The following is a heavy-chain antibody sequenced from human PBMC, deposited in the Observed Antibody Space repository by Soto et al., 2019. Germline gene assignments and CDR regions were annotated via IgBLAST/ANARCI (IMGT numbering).Heavy chain of an antibody. J-gene: IGHJ6*02. CDR1: GYTFASYG. CDR2: ISAYNGNT. Sequence: QVQLVQSGAEVKKPGASVKVSCKASGYTFASYGISWVRQAPGQGLEWMGWISAYNGNTKYAQKLQGRVTMTTDTVTRTAYMEVRSLRSDDTAVYYCAREGTCSSTSCPTYFSFGMDVWGQGTTVTVSS. D-gene: IGHD2-2*01. V-gene: IGHV1-18*01. CDR3: AREGTCSSTSCPTYFSFGMDV.